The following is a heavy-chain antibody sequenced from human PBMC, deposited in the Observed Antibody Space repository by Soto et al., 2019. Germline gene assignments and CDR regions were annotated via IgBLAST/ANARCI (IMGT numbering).Heavy chain of an antibody. CDR2: ISAYNGNT. J-gene: IGHJ5*02. D-gene: IGHD2-2*02. V-gene: IGHV1-18*01. CDR1: GYTFTSYG. Sequence: ASVKVSCKASGYTFTSYGISWVRQAPGQGLEWMGWISAYNGNTNYAQKLQGRVTMTTDTSTSTAYMELRSLRSDDTAVYYCARDRGYCSSTSCDTWFDPWGQGTLVTVSS. CDR3: ARDRGYCSSTSCDTWFDP.